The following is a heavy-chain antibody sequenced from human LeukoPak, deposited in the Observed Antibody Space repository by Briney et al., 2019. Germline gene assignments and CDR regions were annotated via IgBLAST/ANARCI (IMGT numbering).Heavy chain of an antibody. D-gene: IGHD3-22*01. CDR1: GFTFSSYW. Sequence: PGGSLRLSCAASGFTFSSYWMSWVRQAPGKGLEWVANIKEDRSEKYYVDSVKGRFTISRDYAKNSLYLQMNSLRAEDTAVYYCARVDSGGSDAFDIWGQGTMVTVSS. J-gene: IGHJ3*02. CDR3: ARVDSGGSDAFDI. V-gene: IGHV3-7*01. CDR2: IKEDRSEK.